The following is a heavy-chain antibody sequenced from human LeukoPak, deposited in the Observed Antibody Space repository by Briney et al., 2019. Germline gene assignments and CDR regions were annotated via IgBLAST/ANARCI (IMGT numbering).Heavy chain of an antibody. D-gene: IGHD5-18*01. CDR3: ARVSPPGYGILEK. J-gene: IGHJ4*02. V-gene: IGHV4-4*07. CDR1: GGSITNYY. Sequence: SETLSLTCTVSGGSITNYYWSWIRHSAGKGLVWIGRINTSGDTSYNPSIRSRVTMSVDTSKNQFSLKLSSVTAADTAMYYCARVSPPGYGILEKWGQGTLVTVSS. CDR2: INTSGDT.